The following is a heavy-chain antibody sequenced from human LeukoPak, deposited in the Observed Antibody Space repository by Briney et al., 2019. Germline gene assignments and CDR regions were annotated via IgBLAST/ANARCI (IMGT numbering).Heavy chain of an antibody. J-gene: IGHJ4*02. CDR1: GGSISSGNW. D-gene: IGHD3-22*01. V-gene: IGHV4-4*02. Sequence: PSETLSLTCAVSGGSISSGNWRSWVRQPPGKGLEWIGEIFRSGSVNYNPSLKSRVTISVDTSKNLFSLGLSSVTAADTAMYYCVRNGDYSGDYWGQGTLVTVSS. CDR3: VRNGDYSGDY. CDR2: IFRSGSV.